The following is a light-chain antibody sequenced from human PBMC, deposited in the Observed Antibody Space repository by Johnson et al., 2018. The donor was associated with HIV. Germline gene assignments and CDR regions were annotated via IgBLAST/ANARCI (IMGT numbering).Light chain of an antibody. Sequence: QAVLTQPPSVSAAPGQKVTISCSGSSSNIGNNYVSWYQQLPGTAPKLLIYENNKRPSGIPDRFSGSKSVTSATLGITGLQTGDEADYYCGTWDTSLSAHYVFGSGTKVIVL. J-gene: IGLJ1*01. V-gene: IGLV1-51*02. CDR1: SSNIGNNY. CDR2: ENN. CDR3: GTWDTSLSAHYV.